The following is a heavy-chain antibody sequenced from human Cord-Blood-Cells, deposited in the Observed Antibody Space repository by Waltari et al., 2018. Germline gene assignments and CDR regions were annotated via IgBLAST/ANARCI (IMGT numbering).Heavy chain of an antibody. D-gene: IGHD2-15*01. Sequence: EVQLLGSGGGLVQPGGSLRLSCAASGFIFSRYAMTRVRQAPGKGLEWVSAISGSGGSTYYADSVKGRFTIARDNSKNTLYLQMNSLRAEDTAVYDCAKGGGTGFDYWGQGTLVTVSS. V-gene: IGHV3-23*01. CDR3: AKGGGTGFDY. CDR1: GFIFSRYA. CDR2: ISGSGGST. J-gene: IGHJ4*02.